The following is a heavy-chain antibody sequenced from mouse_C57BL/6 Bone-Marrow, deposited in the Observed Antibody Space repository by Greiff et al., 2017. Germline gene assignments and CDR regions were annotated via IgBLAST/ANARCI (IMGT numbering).Heavy chain of an antibody. V-gene: IGHV1-4*01. Sequence: QVQLKQSGAELARPGASVKMSCKASGYTFTSYTMHWVKQRPGQGLEWIGYINPSSGYTKYNQKFKDKATLTADKSSSTAYMQLSSLTSEDSAVYDCARWYYSSSYDYWGQGTTLTVSS. CDR1: GYTFTSYT. CDR3: ARWYYSSSYDY. D-gene: IGHD1-1*01. CDR2: INPSSGYT. J-gene: IGHJ2*01.